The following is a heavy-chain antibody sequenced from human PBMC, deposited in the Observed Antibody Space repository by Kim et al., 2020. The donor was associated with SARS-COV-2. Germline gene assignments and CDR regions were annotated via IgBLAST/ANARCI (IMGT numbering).Heavy chain of an antibody. D-gene: IGHD6-19*01. CDR3: AKALTSVWAFDC. J-gene: IGHJ4*02. CDR2: FSGSGGST. CDR1: GFTFSSYA. V-gene: IGHV3-23*01. Sequence: GGSLRLSCAASGFTFSSYAMSWVRQAPGKGLEWVSAFSGSGGSTNYADSVKGRFTISRDNSKNTLYLQMNSLRGEDTAVYYCAKALTSVWAFDCWGQGTLVTVSS.